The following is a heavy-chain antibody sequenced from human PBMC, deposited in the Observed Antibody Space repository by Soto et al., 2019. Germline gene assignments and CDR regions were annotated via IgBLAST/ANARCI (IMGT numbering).Heavy chain of an antibody. J-gene: IGHJ4*02. CDR1: GFTVSSKY. Sequence: EVQLVESGGGLIQPGGSLRLSCAASGFTVSSKYMTRVRQAPGKGLEWVSVIYGGGTTYYADSVKGRFTISRDNSKNTLYLQMNSLRAEDTAVYYCVQTTGWPGFDFWGQGTLVTVSS. CDR3: VQTTGWPGFDF. CDR2: IYGGGTT. D-gene: IGHD6-19*01. V-gene: IGHV3-53*01.